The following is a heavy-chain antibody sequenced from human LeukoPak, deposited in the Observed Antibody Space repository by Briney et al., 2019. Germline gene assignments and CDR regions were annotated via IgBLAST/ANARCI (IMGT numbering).Heavy chain of an antibody. CDR1: GFTFSSYA. CDR2: ISSSGSTI. D-gene: IGHD3-10*02. CDR3: AELGITMIGGV. J-gene: IGHJ6*04. V-gene: IGHV3-48*03. Sequence: GGSLRLSCEASGFTFSSYAMNWVRQAPGKGLEWVSYISSSGSTIYYADSVKGRFTISRDNAKNSLYLQMNSLRAEDTAVYYCAELGITMIGGVWGKGTTVTISS.